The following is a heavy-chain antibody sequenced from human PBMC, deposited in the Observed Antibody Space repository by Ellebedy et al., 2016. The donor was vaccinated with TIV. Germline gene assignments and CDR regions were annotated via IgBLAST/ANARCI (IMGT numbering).Heavy chain of an antibody. V-gene: IGHV3-20*04. D-gene: IGHD2-8*01. CDR3: ARDKGMQEMDY. CDR2: INWNGGIT. Sequence: GESLKISCAASGFTFEDYGMSWVRQVPGKGLECVSGINWNGGITHYADSVKGRFTISRDNSKNSLYLQMNSLRAEDTALYYSARDKGMQEMDYWGQGTLVTVSS. CDR1: GFTFEDYG. J-gene: IGHJ4*02.